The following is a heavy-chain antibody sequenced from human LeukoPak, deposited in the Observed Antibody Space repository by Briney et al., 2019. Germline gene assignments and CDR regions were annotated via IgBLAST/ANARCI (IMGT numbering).Heavy chain of an antibody. CDR2: INYSGTT. CDR1: GDSISSGDYY. D-gene: IGHD2-15*01. J-gene: IGHJ4*02. V-gene: IGHV4-31*03. CDR3: ARTYCRCGTCYSWDY. Sequence: SETLSLTCTVSGDSISSGDYYWSWARQHPGKGLEWIVYINYSGTTYYNPSLTSRVTISVDTSKNQFSLKLSSVTAADTAVYYCARTYCRCGTCYSWDYWGQGTLVTVSS.